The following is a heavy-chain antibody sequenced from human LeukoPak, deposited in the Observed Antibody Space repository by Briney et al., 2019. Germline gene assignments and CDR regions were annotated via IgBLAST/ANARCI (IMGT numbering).Heavy chain of an antibody. CDR1: GGSISSYY. J-gene: IGHJ4*02. CDR2: ISYSGST. Sequence: PSETLSLTCTVSGGSISSYYGSWIRQPPGKGLEWIGYISYSGSTNYNPSLKSRVTISVDTSKNQFSLRLSSVTAADTAVYYCARSQTTSSGWDPFDYWGQGTLVTVSS. V-gene: IGHV4-59*08. D-gene: IGHD6-19*01. CDR3: ARSQTTSSGWDPFDY.